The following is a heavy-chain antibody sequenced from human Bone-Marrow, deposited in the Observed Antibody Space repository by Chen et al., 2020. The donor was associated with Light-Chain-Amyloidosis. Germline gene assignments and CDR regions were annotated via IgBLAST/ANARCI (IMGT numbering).Heavy chain of an antibody. J-gene: IGHJ6*02. V-gene: IGHV3-73*01. D-gene: IGHD2-8*01. CDR3: TRRPLVFSYLLGGMDV. CDR1: GFTFSGSA. CDR2: IRGKANSYAT. Sequence: EVQLVESGGGLVQPGGSLKLSCAASGFTFSGSAMPWVRQASGKGLEWVGRIRGKANSYATAYAASVKGRFTISRDDSKNTAYLQMNSLKTEDTAVYYCTRRPLVFSYLLGGMDVWGQGTTVTVSS.